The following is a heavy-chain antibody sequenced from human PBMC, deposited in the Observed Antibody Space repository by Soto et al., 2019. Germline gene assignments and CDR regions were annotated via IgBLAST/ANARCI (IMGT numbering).Heavy chain of an antibody. Sequence: XSVKVSCKASGGTFISYAISWVRQAPGQGLEWMGGIIPIFGTANYAQKFQGRVTITADESTSTAYMELSSLRSEDTAVYYCAREQDYYDSSGYYYGAPFDYWGQGTLVTVSS. CDR3: AREQDYYDSSGYYYGAPFDY. D-gene: IGHD3-22*01. CDR1: GGTFISYA. CDR2: IIPIFGTA. J-gene: IGHJ4*02. V-gene: IGHV1-69*13.